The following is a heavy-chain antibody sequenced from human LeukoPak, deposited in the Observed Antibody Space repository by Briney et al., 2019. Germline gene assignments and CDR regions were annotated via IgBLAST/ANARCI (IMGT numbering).Heavy chain of an antibody. Sequence: SETLSLTCTVSGDSFRSHSWSWVRQPPGKALEWIGYMFYSGSTTYNASLKSRVTISVDTSNNQFSLKLTSVTAADTAVYYCARGTFDWNYAEGFDYWGQGTLVTVSS. J-gene: IGHJ4*02. V-gene: IGHV4-59*11. CDR1: GDSFRSHS. D-gene: IGHD1-7*01. CDR2: MFYSGST. CDR3: ARGTFDWNYAEGFDY.